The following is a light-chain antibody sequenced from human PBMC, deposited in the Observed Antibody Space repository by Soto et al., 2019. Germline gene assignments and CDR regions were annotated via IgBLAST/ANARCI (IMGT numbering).Light chain of an antibody. V-gene: IGLV1-40*01. CDR3: QSYDSSLSGSRV. CDR1: SSNIGAGYD. Sequence: QSVLTQPPSVSGASGQRVTISCTGSSSNIGAGYDVHWYQQLPGTAPKLLIYGNSNRPSGVPDRFSGSKSGTSASLAITGIQAEDEADYYCQSYDSSLSGSRVFGGGTKLTVL. CDR2: GNS. J-gene: IGLJ2*01.